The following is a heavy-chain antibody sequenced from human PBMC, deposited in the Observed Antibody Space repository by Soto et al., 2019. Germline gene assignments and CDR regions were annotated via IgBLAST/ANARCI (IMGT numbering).Heavy chain of an antibody. J-gene: IGHJ4*02. V-gene: IGHV3-30*18. Sequence: VQLVESGGGVVQPGRSLRLSCAASGFTFSDYARHWVGQAPGKGLEWVAVVSHDGRNTHYGDSVKGRFTISRDSSKNTVSLEITSLRAVDTAVYYCAKGGRQWLVTSDFNYWGQGALVTVSS. D-gene: IGHD6-19*01. CDR1: GFTFSDYA. CDR3: AKGGRQWLVTSDFNY. CDR2: VSHDGRNT.